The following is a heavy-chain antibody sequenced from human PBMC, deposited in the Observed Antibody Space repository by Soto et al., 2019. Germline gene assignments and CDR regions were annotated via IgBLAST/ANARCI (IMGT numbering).Heavy chain of an antibody. D-gene: IGHD3-9*01. J-gene: IGHJ4*02. V-gene: IGHV4-61*01. CDR3: ARSGGHDYDILTGPFDY. CDR1: GGSVSSGSYY. Sequence: QVQLQESGPGLVKPSETLSLTCTVSGGSVSSGSYYWSWIRQPPGKGLEWIGYIYYSGSTNYNPSLKSRVTISVDTSKNQFSLKLSSVTAADTAVYYCARSGGHDYDILTGPFDYWGQGTLVTVSS. CDR2: IYYSGST.